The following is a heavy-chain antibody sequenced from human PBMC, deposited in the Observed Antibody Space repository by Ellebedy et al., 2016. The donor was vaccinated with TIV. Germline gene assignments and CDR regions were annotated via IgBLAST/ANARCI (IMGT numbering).Heavy chain of an antibody. J-gene: IGHJ4*02. D-gene: IGHD5-24*01. V-gene: IGHV5-51*01. CDR3: ARRRKMSSTRDFDY. CDR1: GYSFTTYW. CDR2: IYPSDSDT. Sequence: GGSLRLSXKASGYSFTTYWIGWVRQMPGKGLEWMGIIYPSDSDTRSSPSFQGQVTISADKSISTAYLQWYSLKASDTAMYYCARRRKMSSTRDFDYWGQGTLVTVSS.